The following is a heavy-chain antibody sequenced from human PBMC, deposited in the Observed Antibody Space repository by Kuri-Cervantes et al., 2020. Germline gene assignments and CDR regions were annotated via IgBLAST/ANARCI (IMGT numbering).Heavy chain of an antibody. D-gene: IGHD2-21*01. CDR3: ARGTPLIRPGNWFDP. CDR1: GDSISSSSYH. V-gene: IGHV4-39*07. CDR2: YYSSESA. Sequence: SETLSLTCTVSGDSISSSSYHWGWIRQPPGKGLEWIGSYYSSESAYYNPSLKSRVTISIDTSKNQFSLKLNSVTAADTAVYHCARGTPLIRPGNWFDPWGQGTLVTVSS. J-gene: IGHJ5*02.